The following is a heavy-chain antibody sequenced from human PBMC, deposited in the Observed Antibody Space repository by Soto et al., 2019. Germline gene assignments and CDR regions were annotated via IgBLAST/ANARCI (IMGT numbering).Heavy chain of an antibody. V-gene: IGHV3-7*01. CDR2: IKQDGSEK. Sequence: EVQLVESGGGLVQPGGSLRLSCAASGFTFSSYWMSWVRQGPGKGLEWVANIKQDGSEKYYVDSVKGRFTISRDNVKNSLYLQKNSLRAEDTAVYYCARVVLTGTTGYYYYYYMDVRGKGTTVTVSS. CDR1: GFTFSSYW. D-gene: IGHD1-20*01. J-gene: IGHJ6*03. CDR3: ARVVLTGTTGYYYYYYMDV.